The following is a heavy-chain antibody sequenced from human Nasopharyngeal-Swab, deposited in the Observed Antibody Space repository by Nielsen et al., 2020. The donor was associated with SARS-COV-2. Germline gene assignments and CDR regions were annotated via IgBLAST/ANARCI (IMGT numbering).Heavy chain of an antibody. V-gene: IGHV3-23*01. Sequence: GESLKISCAASGFPFNNYGMNWVRQAPGEGLEWVSTVDPSGGSTYYADSVRGRFTISRDNSKNTLYLQMNSLRAEDTAVYYCAKGRVTIFGVVIIDYYHYMDVWGKGTTVTVSS. CDR1: GFPFNNYG. CDR2: VDPSGGST. CDR3: AKGRVTIFGVVIIDYYHYMDV. J-gene: IGHJ6*03. D-gene: IGHD3-3*01.